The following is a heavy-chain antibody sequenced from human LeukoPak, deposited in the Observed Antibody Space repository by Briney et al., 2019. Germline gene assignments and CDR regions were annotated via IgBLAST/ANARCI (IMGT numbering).Heavy chain of an antibody. CDR2: INWNGGSI. J-gene: IGHJ4*02. Sequence: GGSLRLSCAASGFRFDDYGMSWVRQAPGKGLEWVSGINWNGGSIGYAGSVKGRFTNSRDNAKKSLYLQMNSLRAEDTAFYYCARGWDGDYAGYFDYWGQGILVTVSS. CDR1: GFRFDDYG. CDR3: ARGWDGDYAGYFDY. D-gene: IGHD4-17*01. V-gene: IGHV3-20*04.